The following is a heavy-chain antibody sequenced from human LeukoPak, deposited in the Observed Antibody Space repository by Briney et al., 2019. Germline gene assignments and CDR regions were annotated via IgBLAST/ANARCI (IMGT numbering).Heavy chain of an antibody. CDR2: IYTSGST. J-gene: IGHJ3*02. CDR3: ARPQNGYCSSTSCYAFDI. D-gene: IGHD2-2*01. V-gene: IGHV4-4*09. CDR1: GGCISSYY. Sequence: SETLSLTCTVSGGCISSYYWSWIRQPPGKGLEWIGYIYTSGSTNYNPSLKSRVTISVDTSKNQFSLKLSSVTAADTAVYYCARPQNGYCSSTSCYAFDIWGQGTMVTVSS.